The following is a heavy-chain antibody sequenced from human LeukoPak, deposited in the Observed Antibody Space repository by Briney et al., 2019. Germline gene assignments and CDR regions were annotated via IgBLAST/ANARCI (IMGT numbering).Heavy chain of an antibody. D-gene: IGHD6-19*01. J-gene: IGHJ4*02. CDR2: IKRDGSEK. CDR1: GFTFSDYY. Sequence: GGSLRLSCAASGFTFSDYYMSWIRQAPGKGLEWVANIKRDGSEKYYVDSVKGRFTISRDNAKNSLDLQMNSLRVEDTAVYYCARLGPASSGWPESFDYWGQGTLVTVSS. CDR3: ARLGPASSGWPESFDY. V-gene: IGHV3-7*03.